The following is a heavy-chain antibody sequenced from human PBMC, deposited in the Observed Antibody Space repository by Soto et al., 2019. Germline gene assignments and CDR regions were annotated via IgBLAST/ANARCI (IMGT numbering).Heavy chain of an antibody. D-gene: IGHD6-6*01. CDR1: GGSISSYY. V-gene: IGHV4-59*01. CDR3: ASGYSSSGGAFDY. J-gene: IGHJ4*02. Sequence: SETLSLTCTVSGGSISSYYWSWIRQPPGKGLEWIGYIYYSGSTNYNPSLKSRVTISVDTSKNQFSLKLSSVTAADTAVYYCASGYSSSGGAFDYWGQGTLVTVSS. CDR2: IYYSGST.